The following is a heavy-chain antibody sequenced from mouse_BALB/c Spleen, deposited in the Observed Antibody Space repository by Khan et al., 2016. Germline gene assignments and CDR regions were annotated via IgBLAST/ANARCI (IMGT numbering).Heavy chain of an antibody. CDR3: VRGTPFAN. CDR2: IYPGDGDT. CDR1: DFAFSSYW. D-gene: IGHD2-14*01. J-gene: IGHJ3*01. V-gene: IGHV1-80*01. Sequence: QIQLVQSGAELVRPGSSVKISCKASDFAFSSYWMNWVKQRPGQGLEWIGQIYPGDGDTNYNGKFKGKATLTADKSSSTAYMQLSSLTSEDSAVSFCVRGTPFANWGQGTLVTVSA.